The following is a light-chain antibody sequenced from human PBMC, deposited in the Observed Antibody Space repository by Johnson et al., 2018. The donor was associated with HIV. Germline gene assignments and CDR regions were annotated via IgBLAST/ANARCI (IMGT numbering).Light chain of an antibody. CDR2: DNN. CDR3: GTWDSSLSAGV. CDR1: SSNIGNNY. V-gene: IGLV1-51*01. Sequence: PPSVSAAPGQKVTISCSGSSSNIGNNYVSWYQQVPGTAPKLLIYDNNKRPSGIPDRFSGSKSGTSATLGITGLQTGDEADYYCGTWDSSLSAGVFGTGTKVTVL. J-gene: IGLJ1*01.